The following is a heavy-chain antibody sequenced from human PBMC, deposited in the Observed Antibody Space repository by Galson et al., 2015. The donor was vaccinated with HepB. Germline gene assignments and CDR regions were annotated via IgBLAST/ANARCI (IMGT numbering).Heavy chain of an antibody. J-gene: IGHJ4*02. CDR1: VGSIGCYY. CDR3: ARGWFGEEDY. CDR2: IYYSGST. D-gene: IGHD3-10*01. V-gene: IGHV4-59*01. Sequence: EPLSLSCTVSVGSIGCYYWSCLRPPPGEGLGWTGYIYYSGSTNYNPSLKSRVTISGDTSKNQFSLKLSSVTAADTAVYFCARGWFGEEDYWGPGTLVTVSS.